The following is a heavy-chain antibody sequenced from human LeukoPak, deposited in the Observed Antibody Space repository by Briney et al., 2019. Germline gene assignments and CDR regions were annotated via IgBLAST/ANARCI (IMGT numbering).Heavy chain of an antibody. CDR1: GYSLTNYY. CDR2: INPSGGSS. D-gene: IGHD5-12*01. CDR3: ARGAPTTRIGAGRFDY. Sequence: VASVKVSCKAFGYSLTNYYVHWVRQAPGQGLEWMGEINPSGGSSSYAQKFQGRITVTRDTYTNTVYMDLSGLRSEDTATYYCARGAPTTRIGAGRFDYWGQGSLLPVAS. V-gene: IGHV1-46*01. J-gene: IGHJ4*02.